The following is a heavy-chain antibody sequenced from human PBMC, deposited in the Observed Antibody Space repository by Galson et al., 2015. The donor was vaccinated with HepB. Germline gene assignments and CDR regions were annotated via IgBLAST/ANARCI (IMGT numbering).Heavy chain of an antibody. J-gene: IGHJ6*02. D-gene: IGHD5-18*01. CDR2: INPSGGST. Sequence: SVKVSCKASGYKFTSYYMHWVRQAPGQGLEWMGIINPSGGSTDYAQKFQGRLTMTRDTSTSTAYMELSSLRSEDTAVYYCARWLYSYGLPYYYGMDVWGQGTTVTVSS. V-gene: IGHV1-46*01. CDR3: ARWLYSYGLPYYYGMDV. CDR1: GYKFTSYY.